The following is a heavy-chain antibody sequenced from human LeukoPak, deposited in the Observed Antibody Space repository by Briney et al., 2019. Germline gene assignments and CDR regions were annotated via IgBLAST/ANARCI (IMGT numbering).Heavy chain of an antibody. V-gene: IGHV1-2*02. D-gene: IGHD2-2*01. J-gene: IGHJ4*02. Sequence: ASVKVSCKASGYTFTDYYLHWVRRAPGQGFEWMGWINPNSGDTNYAQKFQGRVTMTRDTSISTAHMEMSRLRSDDTAVYYCARANFLYCSSTTCLFDYWGQVTLVTVSS. CDR3: ARANFLYCSSTTCLFDY. CDR2: INPNSGDT. CDR1: GYTFTDYY.